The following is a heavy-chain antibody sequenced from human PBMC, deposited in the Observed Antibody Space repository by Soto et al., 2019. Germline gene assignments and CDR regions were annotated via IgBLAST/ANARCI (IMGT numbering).Heavy chain of an antibody. Sequence: GGSLRLSCVVSGLNFRSHDMNWVRQPPGTGLEYVSNINFDGTSTSYADAVKGRFAISRDNSQNTVYLLMNHLGPEDTAIYYCAVDPNWECGYSWGPGTLVTHSS. CDR1: GLNFRSHD. D-gene: IGHD1-1*01. V-gene: IGHV3-23*01. CDR2: INFDGTST. J-gene: IGHJ5*01. CDR3: AVDPNWECGYS.